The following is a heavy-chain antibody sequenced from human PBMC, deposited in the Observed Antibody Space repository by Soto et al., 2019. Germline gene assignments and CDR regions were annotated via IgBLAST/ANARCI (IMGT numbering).Heavy chain of an antibody. CDR1: GYTFTGYY. CDR3: ARGALITIFGVVIFTHLDC. V-gene: IGHV1-2*02. D-gene: IGHD3-3*01. Sequence: ASVKVSCKASGYTFTGYYMHWVRQAPGQGLEWMGWINPNSGGTNYAQKFQGRVTMTRDTSISTAYMELSRLRSDDTAVYYCARGALITIFGVVIFTHLDCWGQGTLVTVSS. CDR2: INPNSGGT. J-gene: IGHJ4*02.